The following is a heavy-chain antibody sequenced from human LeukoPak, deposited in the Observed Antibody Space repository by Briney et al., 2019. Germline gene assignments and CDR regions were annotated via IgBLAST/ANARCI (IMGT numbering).Heavy chain of an antibody. CDR3: ASASDRGSSGYYPFDY. V-gene: IGHV3-53*01. CDR1: GFIVNDNH. J-gene: IGHJ4*02. Sequence: GGSLRLSCAASGFIVNDNHMSWVRQAPGKGLEWVSVIYSGGRTYYADSVKGRFTISRDNSENTLYLQMNSLRVEDTAVYYCASASDRGSSGYYPFDYWGQGTLVTVSS. D-gene: IGHD3-22*01. CDR2: IYSGGRT.